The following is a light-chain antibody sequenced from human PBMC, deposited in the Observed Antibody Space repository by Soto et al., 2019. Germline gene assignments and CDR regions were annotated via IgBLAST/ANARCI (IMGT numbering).Light chain of an antibody. V-gene: IGKV1-39*01. J-gene: IGKJ1*01. CDR1: QSISTY. CDR2: GAS. CDR3: QQSYSTLWT. Sequence: IQLTQSPSSLSASVGDRVTITCRASQSISTYLNWYQQKPGKAPHLLIYGASSLQSGVPSRFSGSGSRTDFTLTISSLQPEDFATYYCQQSYSTLWTFGQGTKVEIK.